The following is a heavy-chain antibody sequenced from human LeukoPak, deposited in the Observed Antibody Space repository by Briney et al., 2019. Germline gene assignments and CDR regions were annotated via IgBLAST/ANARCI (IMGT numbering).Heavy chain of an antibody. V-gene: IGHV3-30*02. J-gene: IGHJ4*02. D-gene: IGHD1-26*01. CDR1: GFTFSSYG. CDR2: IRYDGSNK. Sequence: PGGSLRLSCAASGFTFSSYGMHWVRQAPGKGLEWVTFIRYDGSNKYYAYSVKGRFPISRDNSKNTLYLQMNSLRAEDTAVSYCATPYSGGYYDFHYWGQGTLVTVSS. CDR3: ATPYSGGYYDFHY.